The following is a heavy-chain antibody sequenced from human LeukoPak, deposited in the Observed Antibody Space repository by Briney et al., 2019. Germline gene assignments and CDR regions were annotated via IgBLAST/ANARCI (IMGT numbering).Heavy chain of an antibody. D-gene: IGHD3-3*01. CDR1: GYTFTSYD. Sequence: GASVKVSCKASGYTFTSYDINWVRQATGQGLEWMGWMNPNSGNTGYAQKFQGRVTMTRNTSISTAYMELSSLRSEDTAVYYCARGLHRQITIFGVVIMFWFDPWGQGTLVTVSS. CDR3: ARGLHRQITIFGVVIMFWFDP. J-gene: IGHJ5*02. CDR2: MNPNSGNT. V-gene: IGHV1-8*01.